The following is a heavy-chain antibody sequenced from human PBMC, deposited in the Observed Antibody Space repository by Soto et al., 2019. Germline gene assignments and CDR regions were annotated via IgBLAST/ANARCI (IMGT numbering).Heavy chain of an antibody. CDR1: GYTLTELS. J-gene: IGHJ6*03. D-gene: IGHD2-2*02. CDR3: ATAGGYCSRTSCYIPYYYYMDV. Sequence: GASVKVSCKVSGYTLTELSMHWVRQAPGKGLEWMGGFDPEDGETIYAQRFQGRVTMTEDTSTDTAYMELSSLRSEDTAVYYCATAGGYCSRTSCYIPYYYYMDVWGKGTTVTVSS. V-gene: IGHV1-24*01. CDR2: FDPEDGET.